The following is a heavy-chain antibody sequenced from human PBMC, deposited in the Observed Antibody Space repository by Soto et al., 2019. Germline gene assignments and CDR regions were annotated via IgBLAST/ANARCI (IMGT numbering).Heavy chain of an antibody. V-gene: IGHV3-23*01. CDR1: GFTFSAFA. CDR2: LSNSGDST. J-gene: IGHJ4*02. CDR3: AKDKYSGSTSVIDY. D-gene: IGHD1-26*01. Sequence: EVQLLESGGGLVQSGESLRLSCAASGFTFSAFAMSWVRQAPGKGLEWVSSLSNSGDSTYYADSVKGRFSISRDNSKNTLLLQMNTLSADDTALYYCAKDKYSGSTSVIDYWGQGILVTVSS.